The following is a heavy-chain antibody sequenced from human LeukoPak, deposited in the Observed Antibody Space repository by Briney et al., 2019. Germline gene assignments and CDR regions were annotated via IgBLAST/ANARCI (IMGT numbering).Heavy chain of an antibody. CDR3: ARLWSRRRGSFDN. J-gene: IGHJ3*02. CDR1: GFTFSSYA. CDR2: ISGSGGDT. V-gene: IGHV3-23*01. Sequence: GGSLRLSCAASGFTFSSYAMSWVRQAPGKGLEWVSIISGSGGDTYYADSVKGRFTISRDNSKDTLYLQMNSLRAEDTAVYYCARLWSRRRGSFDNWGQGTMVTVSS. D-gene: IGHD1-1*01.